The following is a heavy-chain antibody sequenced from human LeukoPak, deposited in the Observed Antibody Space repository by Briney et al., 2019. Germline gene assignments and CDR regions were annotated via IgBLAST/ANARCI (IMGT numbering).Heavy chain of an antibody. Sequence: GGSLRLSCAASGFTVGSNYMSWVRQAPGKGLEWVSVIYSGGGTYYADSVKGRFSISRDKSKNTLYLLMNSLRAEDTAVYYCAGRTRLVRGVHYMDVWGKGTTVTVSS. J-gene: IGHJ6*03. CDR1: GFTVGSNY. V-gene: IGHV3-53*01. D-gene: IGHD3-10*01. CDR3: AGRTRLVRGVHYMDV. CDR2: IYSGGGT.